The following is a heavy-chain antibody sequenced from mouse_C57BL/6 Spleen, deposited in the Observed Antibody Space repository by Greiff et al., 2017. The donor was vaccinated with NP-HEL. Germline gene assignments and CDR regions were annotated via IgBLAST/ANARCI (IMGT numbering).Heavy chain of an antibody. V-gene: IGHV1-42*01. D-gene: IGHD1-1*01. CDR3: AREQYYGSSYGYFDV. J-gene: IGHJ1*03. Sequence: VQLQQSGPGLVKPGASVKISCTASGYSFTGYYMNWVKRRPEKSLEWIGEINPSTGGTTYNQKFKAKATLTVDKSASTAYMNPKSLTSEDSAVYYCAREQYYGSSYGYFDVWGTGTTVTVSS. CDR2: INPSTGGT. CDR1: GYSFTGYY.